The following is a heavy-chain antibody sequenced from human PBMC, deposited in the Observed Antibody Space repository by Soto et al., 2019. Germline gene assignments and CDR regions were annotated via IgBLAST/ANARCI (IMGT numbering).Heavy chain of an antibody. CDR1: GVSISSTNW. Sequence: ETLSLTCAVSGVSISSTNWWTWVRQAPGKGLEWIGEMWPSGGTTYNPSLQNRVTISVDNSKNHLSLTLTSVTAADTAIYYCARCLHCSNGGRFDPWGQGALVTVSS. J-gene: IGHJ5*02. CDR2: MWPSGGT. V-gene: IGHV4-4*02. D-gene: IGHD2-8*01. CDR3: ARCLHCSNGGRFDP.